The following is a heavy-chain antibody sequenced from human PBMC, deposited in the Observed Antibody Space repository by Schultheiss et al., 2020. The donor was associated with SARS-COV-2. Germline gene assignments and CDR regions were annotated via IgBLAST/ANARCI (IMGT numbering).Heavy chain of an antibody. D-gene: IGHD3-10*01. Sequence: GGSLRLSCAASGFTFSSYAMSWVRQAPGKGLEWVAVISYDGSNKYYADSVKGRFTISRDNSKNTLYLQMNSLRAEDTAVYYCARFGDQYYGMDVWGQGTTVTVSS. CDR1: GFTFSSYA. V-gene: IGHV3-30-3*01. J-gene: IGHJ6*02. CDR3: ARFGDQYYGMDV. CDR2: ISYDGSNK.